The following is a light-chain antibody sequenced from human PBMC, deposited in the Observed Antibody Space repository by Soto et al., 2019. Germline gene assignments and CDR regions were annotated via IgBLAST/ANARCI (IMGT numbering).Light chain of an antibody. J-gene: IGKJ4*01. CDR3: QQYHSPPVT. CDR1: QSVFKSSDNKNY. V-gene: IGKV4-1*01. CDR2: LAS. Sequence: DIVMTQSPDSLAVSLGERATNNCKSSQSVFKSSDNKNYLAWYQQKPGQPPKMLIYLASTRESGVPDRFSGSGSGTDFTLTINSLQAEDVAAYYCQQYHSPPVTFGGGTKLEIK.